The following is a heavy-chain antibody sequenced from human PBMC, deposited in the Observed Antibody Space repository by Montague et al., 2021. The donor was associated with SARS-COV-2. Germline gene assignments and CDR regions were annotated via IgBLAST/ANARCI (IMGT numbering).Heavy chain of an antibody. CDR2: IYSGGST. CDR1: GFTVSSNY. J-gene: IGHJ5*02. Sequence: SLRLSCAASGFTVSSNYMSWVRQAPGKGLEWVSVIYSGGSTYYAYSVKGRFTISRDNSKNTLYLQMNSLRAEDTAVYYCARVFLENRGYKWFGETPGWFDPWGQGTLVTVSS. CDR3: ARVFLENRGYKWFGETPGWFDP. D-gene: IGHD3-10*01. V-gene: IGHV3-53*01.